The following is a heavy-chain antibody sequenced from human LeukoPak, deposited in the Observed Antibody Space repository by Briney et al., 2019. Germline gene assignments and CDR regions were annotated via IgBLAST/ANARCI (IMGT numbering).Heavy chain of an antibody. D-gene: IGHD6-25*01. CDR3: AGGWYGREFDY. CDR1: GGSFSGYY. J-gene: IGHJ4*02. V-gene: IGHV4-34*01. CDR2: INHSGST. Sequence: SETLSLTCAVYGGSFSGYYWSWIRQPPGKGREWFGGINHSGSTNYNPSLKSRVTISVDTSKNLFPLKLSSVTAADTAVYYCAGGWYGREFDYWGRGTLVTVSS.